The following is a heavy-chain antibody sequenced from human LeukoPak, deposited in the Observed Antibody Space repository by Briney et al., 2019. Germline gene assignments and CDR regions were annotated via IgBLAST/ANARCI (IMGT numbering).Heavy chain of an antibody. CDR3: ARDRRDGYNLLDY. J-gene: IGHJ4*02. D-gene: IGHD5-24*01. V-gene: IGHV3-21*01. Sequence: SMKGRFTISRDNAKNSLYLQMNSLRAEDTAIYYCARDRRDGYNLLDYWGQGTLVTVSS.